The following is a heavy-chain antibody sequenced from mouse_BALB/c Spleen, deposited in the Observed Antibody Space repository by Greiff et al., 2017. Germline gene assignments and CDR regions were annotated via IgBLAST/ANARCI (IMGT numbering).Heavy chain of an antibody. CDR3: TRGPQLGHFDY. V-gene: IGHV1S81*02. Sequence: VQVVESGAELVKPGASVKLSCKASGYTFTSYYMYWVKQRPGQGLEWIGEINPSNGGTNFNEKFKSKATLTVDKSSSTAYMQLSSLTSEDSAVYYCTRGPQLGHFDYWGQGTTLTVSS. CDR1: GYTFTSYY. D-gene: IGHD4-1*02. CDR2: INPSNGGT. J-gene: IGHJ2*01.